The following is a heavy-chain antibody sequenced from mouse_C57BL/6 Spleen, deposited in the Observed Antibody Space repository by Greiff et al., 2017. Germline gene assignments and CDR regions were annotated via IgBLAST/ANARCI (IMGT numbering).Heavy chain of an antibody. CDR2: IDPSDSYT. V-gene: IGHV1-50*01. D-gene: IGHD5-1-1*01. CDR1: GYTFTSYW. Sequence: QVQLQQPGAELVKPGASVKLSCKASGYTFTSYWMQWVKQRPGQGLEWIGEIDPSDSYTNYNQKFKGKATLTVDTSSSTAYMQLSSLTSEDSAVYYCARKYPYYFDYWGQGTTLTVSS. J-gene: IGHJ2*01. CDR3: ARKYPYYFDY.